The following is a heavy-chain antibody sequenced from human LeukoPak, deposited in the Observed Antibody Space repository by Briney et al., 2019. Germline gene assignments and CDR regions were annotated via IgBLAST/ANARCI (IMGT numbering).Heavy chain of an antibody. V-gene: IGHV1-69*13. Sequence: GASVKVSCKASGGTFSSYAISWVRQAPGHGLEWMGGIIPIFGTAYYAQKFQGRVTITADESTSTAYMELSSLRSEDTAVYYCARGVRDGYCSGGSCSVAFDIWGQGTMVTVSS. D-gene: IGHD2-15*01. CDR3: ARGVRDGYCSGGSCSVAFDI. CDR2: IIPIFGTA. CDR1: GGTFSSYA. J-gene: IGHJ3*02.